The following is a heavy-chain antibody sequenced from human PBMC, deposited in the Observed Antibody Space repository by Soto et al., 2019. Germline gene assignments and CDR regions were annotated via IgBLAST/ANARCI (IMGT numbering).Heavy chain of an antibody. CDR2: INPADSET. J-gene: IGHJ4*02. Sequence: PGESLKISRKSSGYSFTAHWLGWVRQMPGKGLEWMGVINPADSETKYNPSFQGQVSISVDMSIRTAFLQWSSLRASDSAMYYCVRYSEASGATNVDFWGQGTLVTVSS. CDR1: GYSFTAHW. CDR3: VRYSEASGATNVDF. D-gene: IGHD1-26*01. V-gene: IGHV5-51*01.